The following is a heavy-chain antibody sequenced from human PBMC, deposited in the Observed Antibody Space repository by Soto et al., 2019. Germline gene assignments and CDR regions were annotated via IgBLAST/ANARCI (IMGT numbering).Heavy chain of an antibody. J-gene: IGHJ4*02. V-gene: IGHV3-23*01. CDR3: AKSPDRVCSGGSCYFDY. Sequence: GGSLRLSCAASGFTFSSYAMSWVRQAPGKGLEWVSAISGSGGSTYYADSVKGRFTISRDNSKNTLYLQMNSLRAEDTAVYYCAKSPDRVCSGGSCYFDYWGQGTLVTVSS. D-gene: IGHD2-15*01. CDR1: GFTFSSYA. CDR2: ISGSGGST.